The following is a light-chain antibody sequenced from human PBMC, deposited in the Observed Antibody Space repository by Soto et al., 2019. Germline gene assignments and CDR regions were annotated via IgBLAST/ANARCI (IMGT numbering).Light chain of an antibody. CDR2: GAF. J-gene: IGKJ5*01. CDR3: QQRNIWPPVT. V-gene: IGKV3-11*01. CDR1: QNINNN. Sequence: EIVMTQSPVTLSVSPGERATLSCRASQNINNNLAWYQQKPGQAPRLLIYGAFNRATGIPARFSGSGSGTDFTLTISSLEPEDSAIYYCQQRNIWPPVTFGQGTRLEIK.